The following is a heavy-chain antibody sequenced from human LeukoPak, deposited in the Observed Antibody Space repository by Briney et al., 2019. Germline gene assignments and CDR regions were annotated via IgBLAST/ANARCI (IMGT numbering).Heavy chain of an antibody. CDR1: GFTFSSYG. CDR2: ISYDGSNK. V-gene: IGHV3-30*03. CDR3: ARDLGYSGCDYFDY. Sequence: PGGSLRLSCAASGFTFSSYGMHWVRQAPGKGLEWVAVISYDGSNKYYADSVKGRFTISRDNSKNTLYLQMNSLRAEDTAVYYCARDLGYSGCDYFDYWGQGTLVTVSS. J-gene: IGHJ4*02. D-gene: IGHD5-12*01.